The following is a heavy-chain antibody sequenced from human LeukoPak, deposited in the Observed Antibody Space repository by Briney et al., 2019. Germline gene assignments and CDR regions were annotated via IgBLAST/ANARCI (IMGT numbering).Heavy chain of an antibody. CDR3: AKERRVATIGASDV. D-gene: IGHD5-12*01. CDR1: GYSISSDYC. J-gene: IGHJ3*01. Sequence: SETLSLTCSVSGYSISSDYCWGWIRQPPGQGLEWIGTIYHSGSTYYNPSLKSRVTISIDMSKNQFSLKLSSVTAADTAVYYCAKERRVATIGASDVWGQGTMVTVSS. V-gene: IGHV4-38-2*02. CDR2: IYHSGST.